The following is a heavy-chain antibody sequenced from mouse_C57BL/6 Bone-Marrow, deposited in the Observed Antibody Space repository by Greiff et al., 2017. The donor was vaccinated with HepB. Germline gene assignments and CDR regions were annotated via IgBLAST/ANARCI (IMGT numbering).Heavy chain of an antibody. CDR3: TEYGSSSYFDV. CDR2: IDPETGGT. CDR1: GYTFTDYE. Sequence: VKLQQSGAELVRPGASVTLSCKASGYTFTDYEMHWVKQTPVHGLEWIGAIDPETGGTAYNQKFKGKAILTADKSSSTAYMELRSLTSEDSAVYYCTEYGSSSYFDVWGTGTTVTVSS. J-gene: IGHJ1*03. D-gene: IGHD1-1*01. V-gene: IGHV1-15*01.